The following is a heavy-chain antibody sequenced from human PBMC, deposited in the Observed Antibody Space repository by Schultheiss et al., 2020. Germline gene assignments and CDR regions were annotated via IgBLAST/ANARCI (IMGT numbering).Heavy chain of an antibody. D-gene: IGHD1-26*01. CDR2: ISNSGGNT. CDR3: AKDRSSGSYYGQFDY. V-gene: IGHV3-23*01. J-gene: IGHJ4*02. Sequence: GGSLRLSCAASGFTFSSYAMNWVRQAPGKGLEWVSAISNSGGNTYYADSVKGRFTISRDNSKNTLSLQMNSLRAEDTAIYYCAKDRSSGSYYGQFDYWGQGILVTVSS. CDR1: GFTFSSYA.